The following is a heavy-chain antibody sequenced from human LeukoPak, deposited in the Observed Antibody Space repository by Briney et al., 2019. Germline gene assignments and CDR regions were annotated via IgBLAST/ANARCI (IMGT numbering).Heavy chain of an antibody. D-gene: IGHD3-3*01. CDR1: GYTFTGYF. Sequence: ASVKVSCKASGYTFTGYFMHWVRQAPGQGLEWMGWINPKSGGTSYAQKFQGRVTLTSDTSISTAYMELSRLRSDDTAVYYCARAPDRDPVDFWSGSYGMDVWGQGTTVTVSS. J-gene: IGHJ6*02. CDR2: INPKSGGT. CDR3: ARAPDRDPVDFWSGSYGMDV. V-gene: IGHV1-2*02.